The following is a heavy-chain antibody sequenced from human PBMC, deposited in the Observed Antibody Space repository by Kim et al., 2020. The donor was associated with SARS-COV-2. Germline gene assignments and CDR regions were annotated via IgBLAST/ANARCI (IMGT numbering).Heavy chain of an antibody. J-gene: IGHJ4*02. D-gene: IGHD3-16*01. V-gene: IGHV3-48*02. CDR3: ARDWALDS. CDR2: ITKSRDTI. CDR1: GFTFSNYD. Sequence: GGSLRLSCAASGFTFSNYDMNWVRQAPGKGLEWVSFITKSRDTIYYADSVKGRFTISRDNAKNSMYLQMNSLRDEDTAVYYCARDWALDSWGLGTLVTVSS.